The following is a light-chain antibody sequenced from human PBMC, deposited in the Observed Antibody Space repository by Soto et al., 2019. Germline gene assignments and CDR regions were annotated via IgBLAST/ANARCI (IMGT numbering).Light chain of an antibody. CDR2: KAS. CDR1: ESISSW. J-gene: IGKJ4*01. CDR3: QQYNSYPLT. V-gene: IGKV1-5*03. Sequence: DIQMTQSPSTLSASVGDRVTITCRASESISSWLAWYQQKPGKAPKLLIYKASSLESGVPSRFSGSGSGTEFTLTISSLQPDDFATYCCQQYNSYPLTFGGGTKVDIK.